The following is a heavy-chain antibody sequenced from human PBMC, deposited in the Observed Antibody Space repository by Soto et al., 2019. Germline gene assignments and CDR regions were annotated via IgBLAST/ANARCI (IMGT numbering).Heavy chain of an antibody. D-gene: IGHD5-12*01. J-gene: IGHJ4*02. CDR2: IYYSGST. Sequence: SETLSLTCTVSGGSISSSSYYWGWIRQPPGKGLEWIGSIYYSGSTYYNPSLKSRVTISVDTSKNQFSLKLSSVTAADTAVYYCASYIVATIPEPYYFDYWGQGTLVTVSS. V-gene: IGHV4-39*01. CDR1: GGSISSSSYY. CDR3: ASYIVATIPEPYYFDY.